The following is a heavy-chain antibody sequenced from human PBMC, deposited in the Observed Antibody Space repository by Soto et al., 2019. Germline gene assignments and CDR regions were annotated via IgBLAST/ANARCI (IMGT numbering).Heavy chain of an antibody. CDR3: ARRPRWGMTTAIRFDY. CDR2: IYYSGST. Sequence: PSETLSLTCTVSGGSISSGDYYWSWIRQPPGKGLEWIGYIYYSGSTYYNPSLKSRVTISVDTSKNQFSLKLSSVTAADTAVYYCARRPRWGMTTAIRFDYWGQGTLVTVSS. J-gene: IGHJ4*02. CDR1: GGSISSGDYY. D-gene: IGHD4-17*01. V-gene: IGHV4-30-4*01.